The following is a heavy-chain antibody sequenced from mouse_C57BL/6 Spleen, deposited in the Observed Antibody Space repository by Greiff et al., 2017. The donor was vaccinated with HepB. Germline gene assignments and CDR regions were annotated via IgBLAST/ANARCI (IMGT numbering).Heavy chain of an antibody. CDR2: IYPGDGDT. CDR1: GYAFSSSW. CDR3: ARTFYYYGRDYAMDY. J-gene: IGHJ4*01. Sequence: VQLQQSGPELVKPGASVKISCKASGYAFSSSWMNWVKQRPGKGLEWIGRIYPGDGDTNYNGKFKGKATLTADKSSSTAYMQLSSLTSEDSAVYFCARTFYYYGRDYAMDYWGQGTSVTVSS. D-gene: IGHD1-1*01. V-gene: IGHV1-82*01.